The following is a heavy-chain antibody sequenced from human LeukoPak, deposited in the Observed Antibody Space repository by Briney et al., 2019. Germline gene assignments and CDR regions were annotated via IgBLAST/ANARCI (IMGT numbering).Heavy chain of an antibody. J-gene: IGHJ4*02. CDR3: ARDSRGYSYGF. V-gene: IGHV3-21*01. Sequence: GGSLRLSCAASGFTFGSYWMNWVRQAPGKGLEWVSSISSSSSYIYYADSVKGRFTISRDNAKNSLYLQMNSLRAEDTAVYYCARDSRGYSYGFWGQGTLVTVSS. CDR1: GFTFGSYW. CDR2: ISSSSSYI. D-gene: IGHD5-18*01.